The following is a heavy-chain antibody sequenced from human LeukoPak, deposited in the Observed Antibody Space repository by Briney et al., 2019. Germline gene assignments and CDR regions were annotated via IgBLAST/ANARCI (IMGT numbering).Heavy chain of an antibody. CDR1: GFTFSSYW. D-gene: IGHD3-16*01. V-gene: IGHV3-7*05. CDR2: IKQDGSVK. CDR3: ARWGGGFDY. Sequence: GGSLRLSCAASGFTFSSYWMSWVRQAPGKGLEWVANIKQDGSVKTYVDSVKGRFTISRDNAKNSVYLQMNTLRAEDTAVYSCARWGGGFDYWGQGTLVTVSS. J-gene: IGHJ4*02.